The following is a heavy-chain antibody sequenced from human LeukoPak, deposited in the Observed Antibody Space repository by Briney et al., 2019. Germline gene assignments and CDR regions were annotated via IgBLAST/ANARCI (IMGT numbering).Heavy chain of an antibody. CDR2: ISGSGGST. Sequence: SGGSLRLSCAASGVTFSSYAMNWVRQAPGKGLEWVSSISGSGGSTYYADSVRGRFTISRDNSKNTLFLQMNRLRAEDTAAYYCARAGIIGAAFNYYIDYWGQGTLVTVSS. CDR1: GVTFSSYA. CDR3: ARAGIIGAAFNYYIDY. J-gene: IGHJ4*02. V-gene: IGHV3-23*01. D-gene: IGHD6-13*01.